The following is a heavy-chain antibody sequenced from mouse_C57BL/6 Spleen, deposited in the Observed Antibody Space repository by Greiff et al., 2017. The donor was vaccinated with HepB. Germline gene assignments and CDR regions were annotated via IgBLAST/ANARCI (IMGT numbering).Heavy chain of an antibody. D-gene: IGHD1-1*01. CDR2: INPSTGGT. CDR3: ARFRVVATRGYYAMDY. Sequence: EVQLQQSGPELVKPGASVKISCKASGYSFTGYYMNWVKQSPEKSLEWIGEINPSTGGTTYNQKFKAKATLTVDKSSSTAYMQLKSLTSEDSAVYYCARFRVVATRGYYAMDYWGQGTSVTVSS. J-gene: IGHJ4*01. CDR1: GYSFTGYY. V-gene: IGHV1-42*01.